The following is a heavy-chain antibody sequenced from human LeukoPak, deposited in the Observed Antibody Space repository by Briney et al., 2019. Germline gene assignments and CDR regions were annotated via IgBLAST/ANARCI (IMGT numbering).Heavy chain of an antibody. CDR2: IKSDGST. CDR3: ARAPSEIGGYYPEYFRH. Sequence: GGSLRLSCSASGFTFSCYWRHWVRQAPGKGLVWVSRIKSDGSTNYADSVKGRSTISRDNAKNTVSLQMNSLRTEDTGVYYCARAPSEIGGYYPEYFRHWGQGTLVTVSS. D-gene: IGHD3-22*01. CDR1: GFTFSCYW. V-gene: IGHV3-74*01. J-gene: IGHJ1*01.